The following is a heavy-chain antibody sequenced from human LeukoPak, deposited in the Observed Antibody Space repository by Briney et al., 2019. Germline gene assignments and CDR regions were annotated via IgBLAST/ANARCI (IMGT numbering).Heavy chain of an antibody. J-gene: IGHJ6*02. Sequence: PGRSLRLSCTASGFTFSNYGMHWVRQAPGKGLQWVSVIYSGGRTYYADSVKGRFTLSRDNSKNTLYLHMNSLRAEDTAVYYCARGNSGTSHVEYYYGLDVWGQGTTVTVSS. D-gene: IGHD1-26*01. CDR3: ARGNSGTSHVEYYYGLDV. CDR2: IYSGGRT. V-gene: IGHV3-53*01. CDR1: GFTFSNYG.